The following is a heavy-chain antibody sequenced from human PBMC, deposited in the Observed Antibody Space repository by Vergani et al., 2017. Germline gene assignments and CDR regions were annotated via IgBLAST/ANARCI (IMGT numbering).Heavy chain of an antibody. J-gene: IGHJ6*03. CDR2: IYYSGST. V-gene: IGHV4-59*01. CDR1: GGSISSYY. D-gene: IGHD1-26*01. CDR3: ARAYSGSYYYYYYYMDV. Sequence: QVQLQESGPGLVKPSETLSLTCTVSGGSISSYYWSWIRQPPGKGLEWIGDIYYSGSTNYNPSLKSRVTISVATSKNQFSRKLSAVTAADTAVYYCARAYSGSYYYYYYYMDVWGKGTTVTVSS.